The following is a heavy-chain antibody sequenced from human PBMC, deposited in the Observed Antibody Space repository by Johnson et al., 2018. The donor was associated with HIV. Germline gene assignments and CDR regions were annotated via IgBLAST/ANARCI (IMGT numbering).Heavy chain of an antibody. CDR2: ISTNGGST. CDR1: GFTFSTYA. CDR3: AREGLSTMVRGVKGAFDV. V-gene: IGHV3-64*01. J-gene: IGHJ3*01. Sequence: VQLVESGGGLVQPGGSLRLSCATSGFTFSTYAMHWVRLAPGKGLEYVSGISTNGGSTYYANSVKDRFTISRDNSKNTLYLQMNSLRAEDTAVYYCAREGLSTMVRGVKGAFDVWGRGTLISVSS. D-gene: IGHD3-10*01.